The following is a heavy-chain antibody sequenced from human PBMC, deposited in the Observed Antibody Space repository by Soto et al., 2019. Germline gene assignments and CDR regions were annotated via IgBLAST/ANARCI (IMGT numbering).Heavy chain of an antibody. CDR1: CGSFSGYY. CDR3: ARADRTLVTSYSLDV. J-gene: IGHJ6*02. CDR2: INHRGTI. Sequence: PSETLSLTCAVYCGSFSGYYWPWIRQPPGKGLEWIGEINHRGTINFNPSLKIRLTISLDTSKKHFSLKLSSVTDADTAAYYCARADRTLVTSYSLDVWGQGTTVNVSS. V-gene: IGHV4-34*01. D-gene: IGHD2-21*02.